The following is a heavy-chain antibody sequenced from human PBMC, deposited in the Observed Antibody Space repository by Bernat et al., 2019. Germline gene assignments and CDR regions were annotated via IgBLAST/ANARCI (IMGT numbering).Heavy chain of an antibody. J-gene: IGHJ6*02. D-gene: IGHD2-2*01. CDR3: ARHCSSTSCSYYYGMDV. CDR2: IYYSGST. CDR1: GGSISSYY. V-gene: IGHV4-59*08. Sequence: QLQLQESGPGLVKPSETLSLTCTVSGGSISSYYWSWIRQPPGKGLEWIGYIYYSGSTNYNPSLKSRVTISVDTSKNQFSLKLSSVTAADTAVYYCARHCSSTSCSYYYGMDVWGQGTTVTVSS.